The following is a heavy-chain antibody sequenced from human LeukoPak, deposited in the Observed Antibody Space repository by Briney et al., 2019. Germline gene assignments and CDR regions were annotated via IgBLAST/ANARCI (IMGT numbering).Heavy chain of an antibody. CDR3: AREEGYCSGGSCYFDAFDI. J-gene: IGHJ3*02. CDR2: IYYSGST. Sequence: PSETLSLTCTVSGGSISSYYWSWIRQPPGKGLEWIGYIYYSGSTNYNPSLKSRVTISVDTSKNQFSLKLSSVTAADTAVYYCAREEGYCSGGSCYFDAFDIWGQGTMVTVSS. D-gene: IGHD2-15*01. CDR1: GGSISSYY. V-gene: IGHV4-59*01.